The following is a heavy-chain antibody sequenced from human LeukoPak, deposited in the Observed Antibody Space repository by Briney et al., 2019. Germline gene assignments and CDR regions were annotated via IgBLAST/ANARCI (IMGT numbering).Heavy chain of an antibody. D-gene: IGHD6-6*01. CDR1: GGSFSGYY. J-gene: IGHJ4*02. CDR2: INHSGST. CDR3: ARDSEYSSSLLVGGLDLFDY. Sequence: SETLSLTCAVYGGSFSGYYWSWIRQPPGKGLEWIGEINHSGSTNYNPSLKSRVTISVDTSKNQFSLKLSSVTAADTAVYYCARDSEYSSSLLVGGLDLFDYWGQGTLVTVSS. V-gene: IGHV4-34*01.